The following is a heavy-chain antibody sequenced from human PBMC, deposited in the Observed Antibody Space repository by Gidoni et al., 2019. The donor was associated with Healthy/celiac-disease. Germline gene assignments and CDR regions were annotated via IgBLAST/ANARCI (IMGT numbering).Heavy chain of an antibody. J-gene: IGHJ4*02. CDR2: ISAYNGNT. Sequence: QVQLVQSGAEVKKPGASVKVSCKASGYTFTRYGISWVRQAPGQGLEWMGWISAYNGNTNYAQKLQGRVTMTTDTSTSTAYMELRSLRSDDTAVYYCARDRLFDGSGSYYPLDYWGQGTLVTVSS. D-gene: IGHD3-10*01. CDR1: GYTFTRYG. V-gene: IGHV1-18*01. CDR3: ARDRLFDGSGSYYPLDY.